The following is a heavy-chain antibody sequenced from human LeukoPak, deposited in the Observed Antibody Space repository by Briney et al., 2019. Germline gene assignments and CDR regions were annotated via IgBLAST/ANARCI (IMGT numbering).Heavy chain of an antibody. J-gene: IGHJ4*02. CDR2: ISGSGGNT. V-gene: IGHV3-23*01. Sequence: GASLRLSCAASGFTFNSYAMSWVRQAPGKGLEWVSAISGSGGNTYYADSVKGRFTISRDNSKNTLYLQMNSLRAEDTAVYYCAKAPTGYCSGGSCYHFDYWGQGTQVTVSS. CDR3: AKAPTGYCSGGSCYHFDY. D-gene: IGHD2-15*01. CDR1: GFTFNSYA.